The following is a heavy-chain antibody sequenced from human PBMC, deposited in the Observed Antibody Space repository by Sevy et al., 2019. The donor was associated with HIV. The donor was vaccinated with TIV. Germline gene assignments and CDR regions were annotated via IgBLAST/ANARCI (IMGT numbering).Heavy chain of an antibody. CDR1: GYSFTSYG. Sequence: ASVKVSCKASGYSFTSYGISWVRQAPGQGLEWMGWISIYNGNTNYAQKHQGRDTMTTDTSTSTVYMELRSLRSDDTAVYYCARGPEAWSGYYYHYYGMDVWGQGTTVTVSS. D-gene: IGHD3-3*01. CDR3: ARGPEAWSGYYYHYYGMDV. J-gene: IGHJ6*02. V-gene: IGHV1-18*01. CDR2: ISIYNGNT.